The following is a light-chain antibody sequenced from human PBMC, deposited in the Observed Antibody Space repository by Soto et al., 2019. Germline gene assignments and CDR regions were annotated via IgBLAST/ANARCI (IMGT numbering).Light chain of an antibody. J-gene: IGKJ1*01. CDR3: QQSYSTLWT. V-gene: IGKV1-39*01. CDR2: AAS. Sequence: DIQMTQSPSSMSASVGDRVTITCGASQSISSYLNWYQQKPGKAHKILIYAASSLQSGVPSRFSGSGSGTDFTLTISSLKTEDFATYYCQQSYSTLWTFGQGTKVDIK. CDR1: QSISSY.